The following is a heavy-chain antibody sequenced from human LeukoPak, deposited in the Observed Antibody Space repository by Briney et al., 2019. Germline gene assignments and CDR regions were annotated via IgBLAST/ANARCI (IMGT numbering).Heavy chain of an antibody. CDR2: ITTSSSYI. CDR3: TTGPRGSSPDDN. D-gene: IGHD3-16*01. Sequence: GGSLRLSCVVSGFTFSSYSMSWVRQAPGKGLEWVSSITTSSSYIYYADSVKGRFTISRDDSKNTVYLQMNSLKTEDTAVYYCTTGPRGSSPDDNWGQGTLVTVSS. J-gene: IGHJ4*02. CDR1: GFTFSSYS. V-gene: IGHV3-21*03.